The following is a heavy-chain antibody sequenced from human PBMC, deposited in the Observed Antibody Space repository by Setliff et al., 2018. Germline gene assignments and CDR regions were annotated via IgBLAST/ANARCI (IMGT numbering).Heavy chain of an antibody. Sequence: SETLSLTCTVSDGSVRGYYWSWIRQPAGKGLEWLGQIYTSWSTNYNPSLKGRATLSIDASKRQFSLKLTSVTAADTAVYYCARMSGFQYMDVWGKGTTVTVSS. CDR2: IYTSWST. J-gene: IGHJ6*03. V-gene: IGHV4-4*07. CDR1: DGSVRGYY. D-gene: IGHD3-3*01. CDR3: ARMSGFQYMDV.